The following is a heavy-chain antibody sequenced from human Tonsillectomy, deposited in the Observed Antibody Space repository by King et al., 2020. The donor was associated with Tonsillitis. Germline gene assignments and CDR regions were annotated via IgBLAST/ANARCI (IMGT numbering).Heavy chain of an antibody. CDR1: GFTFNNYA. D-gene: IGHD4-17*01. CDR2: IWFDGSVK. Sequence: VQLQESGGGVVQPGRSLRLSCAVSGFTFNNYAMHWVRHAPGRGREWVATIWFDGSVKYYGASVKGRFTISRDASKNTLYLQRNTLRAEDTAVSYCARVQGEQYDDGDGVDAFDVWGQGTVVTVSS. V-gene: IGHV3-33*01. J-gene: IGHJ3*01. CDR3: ARVQGEQYDDGDGVDAFDV.